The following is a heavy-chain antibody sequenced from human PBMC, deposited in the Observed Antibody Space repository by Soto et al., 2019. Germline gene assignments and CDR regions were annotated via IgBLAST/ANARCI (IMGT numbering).Heavy chain of an antibody. Sequence: NPSETLSLTCTVSGGSISSYYWSWIRQPPGKGLEWIGYIYYSGSTNYNPSLKSRVTISVDTSKNQFSLKLSSVTAADTAVYYCARHDTIVATRLYYYYMDVWGKGTTVTVS. D-gene: IGHD5-12*01. CDR3: ARHDTIVATRLYYYYMDV. CDR1: GGSISSYY. J-gene: IGHJ6*03. CDR2: IYYSGST. V-gene: IGHV4-59*08.